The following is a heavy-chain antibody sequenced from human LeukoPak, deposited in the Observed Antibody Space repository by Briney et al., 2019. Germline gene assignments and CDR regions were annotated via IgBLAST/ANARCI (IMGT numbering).Heavy chain of an antibody. D-gene: IGHD1-7*01. CDR3: ARRGRYNWNYFSLDY. V-gene: IGHV1-46*01. J-gene: IGHJ4*02. Sequence: ASVKVSCKASGYTFTSYYMHWVRQAPGQGLEWMGIINPSGGSTSYAQKFQGRVTMTRDTSTSTVYMELSSLRSEDKAVYYCARRGRYNWNYFSLDYWGQGTLVTVSS. CDR2: INPSGGST. CDR1: GYTFTSYY.